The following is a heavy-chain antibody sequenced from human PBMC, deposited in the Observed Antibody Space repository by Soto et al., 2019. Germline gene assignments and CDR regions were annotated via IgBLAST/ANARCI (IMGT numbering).Heavy chain of an antibody. D-gene: IGHD6-13*01. Sequence: GGSLRLSCAASGFTFRSFTMNWVRQAPGKGLEWVSTISSNSAYIYYTDALRGRFTISRDNAKNSLHLQMNSLRAEDTAVYYCTRDASRDSSARGWFDPWGTGTLVTVSS. CDR2: ISSNSAYI. V-gene: IGHV3-21*01. CDR1: GFTFRSFT. CDR3: TRDASRDSSARGWFDP. J-gene: IGHJ5*02.